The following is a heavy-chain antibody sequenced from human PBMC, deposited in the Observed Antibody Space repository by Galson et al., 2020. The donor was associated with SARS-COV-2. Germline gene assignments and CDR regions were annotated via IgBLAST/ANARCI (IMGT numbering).Heavy chain of an antibody. J-gene: IGHJ3*02. Sequence: GGSLRLSCAASGFTFSSYGMHWVRQAPGKGLEWVAVISYDGSNKYYADSVKGRFTISRDNSKNTLYLQMNSLRAEDTAVYYCAKDFVLLWFGVSYGVDNWGQGTMVTVSS. CDR1: GFTFSSYG. CDR2: ISYDGSNK. D-gene: IGHD3-10*01. V-gene: IGHV3-30*18. CDR3: AKDFVLLWFGVSYGVDN.